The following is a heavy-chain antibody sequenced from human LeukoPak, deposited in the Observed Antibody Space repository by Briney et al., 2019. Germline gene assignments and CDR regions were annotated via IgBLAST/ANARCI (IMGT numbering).Heavy chain of an antibody. CDR2: INHSGAT. J-gene: IGHJ4*02. CDR1: GGSFSGYY. Sequence: PSETLSLTCAVSGGSFSGYYWSWIRQPPGKGLEWIGEINHSGATSYNPSLKSRVTISVDTSKNQFSLKLSSVTAADTAVYYCARDGYDILTGYYSDYWGQGTLVTVSS. V-gene: IGHV4-34*09. CDR3: ARDGYDILTGYYSDY. D-gene: IGHD3-9*01.